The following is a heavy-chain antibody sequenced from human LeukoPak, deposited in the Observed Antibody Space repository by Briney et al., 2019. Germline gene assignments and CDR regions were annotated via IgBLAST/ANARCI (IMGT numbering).Heavy chain of an antibody. D-gene: IGHD3-22*01. Sequence: SETLSLTCTVAGGSMSSYYWSWIRQPPGKGLEWIGYIYYSGSTNYNPSLKSRVTISVDTSKNQFSLTLTSVTAADTAVYYCARDRNGYYYGDYFDYWGQGTLVTVSS. CDR1: GGSMSSYY. CDR3: ARDRNGYYYGDYFDY. V-gene: IGHV4-59*01. CDR2: IYYSGST. J-gene: IGHJ4*02.